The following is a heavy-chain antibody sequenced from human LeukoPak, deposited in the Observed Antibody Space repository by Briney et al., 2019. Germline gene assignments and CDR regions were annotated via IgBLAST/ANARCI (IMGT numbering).Heavy chain of an antibody. D-gene: IGHD3-10*01. CDR3: SRHENSYGSGGYYDS. CDR2: IYPGDSDT. Sequence: GESLKISCKASGYTFTTYWIAWVRQMPGKGLEYMGRIYPGDSDTRYSPSFQGQVTISADESITTAYLQWSSLETSDTAVYYCSRHENSYGSGGYYDSWGQGTLVTVS. J-gene: IGHJ4*02. CDR1: GYTFTTYW. V-gene: IGHV5-51*01.